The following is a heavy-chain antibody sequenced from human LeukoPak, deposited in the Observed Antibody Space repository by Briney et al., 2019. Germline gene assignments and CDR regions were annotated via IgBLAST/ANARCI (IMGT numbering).Heavy chain of an antibody. CDR3: AKDRGATSNY. D-gene: IGHD5-12*01. CDR1: GFTFSSYG. J-gene: IGHJ4*02. CDR2: ISYDGSNK. V-gene: IGHV3-30*18. Sequence: PGGSLRLSCAASGFTFSSYGMPWVRQAPGKGLEWVAVISYDGSNKYYADSVKGRFTISRDNSKNTLYLRMNSLRAEDTAVYYCAKDRGATSNYWGQGTLVTVSS.